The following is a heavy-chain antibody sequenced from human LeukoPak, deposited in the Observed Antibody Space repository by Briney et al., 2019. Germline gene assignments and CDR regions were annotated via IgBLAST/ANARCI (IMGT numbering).Heavy chain of an antibody. CDR1: GFTISSYS. CDR3: ARSVVVTAIRLYYFDY. J-gene: IGHJ4*02. D-gene: IGHD2-21*02. V-gene: IGHV3-48*02. Sequence: GGSLRLSCAASGFTISSYSMNWVRQAPGKGLEWLSYIDSETYGNTIYYPHTVKGRFTISRDNAKNSLYLQMDGLRDEDTAVYYCARSVVVTAIRLYYFDYWGQGTLVTVSS. CDR2: IDSETYGNTI.